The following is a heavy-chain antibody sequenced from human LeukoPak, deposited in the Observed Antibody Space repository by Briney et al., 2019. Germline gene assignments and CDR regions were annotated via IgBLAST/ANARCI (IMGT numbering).Heavy chain of an antibody. CDR1: GFTFSSYA. CDR2: ISGSGGST. J-gene: IGHJ3*02. D-gene: IGHD1-26*01. CDR3: AKDSGSYYALDAFDI. V-gene: IGHV3-23*01. Sequence: GGSLRLSCAASGFTFSSYAMSWVRQAPGKGLEWVSAISGSGGSTYYADSVKDRFTISRDNSKNTLYLQMNSLRAEDTAVYYCAKDSGSYYALDAFDIWGQGTMVTVSS.